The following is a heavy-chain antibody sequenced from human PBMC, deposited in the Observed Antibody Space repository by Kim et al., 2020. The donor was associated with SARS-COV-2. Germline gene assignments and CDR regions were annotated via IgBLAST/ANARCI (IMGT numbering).Heavy chain of an antibody. V-gene: IGHV5-51*01. Sequence: GESLKISCKGSGYSFTRYWIGWVRQMPGKGLEWMGIIYPGDSDTRYSPSFQGQVTISADKSISTAYLQWSSLKASDTAMYYCARHRSSSWYENDAFDIWGQGTMVTVSS. D-gene: IGHD6-13*01. J-gene: IGHJ3*02. CDR2: IYPGDSDT. CDR1: GYSFTRYW. CDR3: ARHRSSSWYENDAFDI.